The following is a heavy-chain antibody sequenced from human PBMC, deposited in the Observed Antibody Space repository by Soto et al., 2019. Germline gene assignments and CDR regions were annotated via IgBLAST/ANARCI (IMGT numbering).Heavy chain of an antibody. CDR1: GCSFGSSAYY. CDR2: INYSGST. V-gene: IGHV4-39*01. J-gene: IGHJ5*02. CDR3: SRRAPEGFDP. Sequence: PSETLSLTCGVSGCSFGSSAYYWGWIRQAPGKGLEWIGSINYSGSTYYNPSLKSRVTISVDTSRNQFSLKLSSVTAADTALYYCSRRAPEGFDPWGQGTLVTVSS.